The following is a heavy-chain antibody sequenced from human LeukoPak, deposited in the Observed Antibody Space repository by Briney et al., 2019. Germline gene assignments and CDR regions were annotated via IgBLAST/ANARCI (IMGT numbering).Heavy chain of an antibody. D-gene: IGHD1-26*01. J-gene: IGHJ5*02. V-gene: IGHV3-48*03. CDR3: ARDFYRGFDP. Sequence: PGGSLRLSCAASGFTFGSYEMNWVRQAPGKGLEWVSYISSSGSTIYYADSVKGRFTISGDNAKNSLYLQMNSLRAEDTAVYYCARDFYRGFDPWGQGTLVTVSS. CDR2: ISSSGSTI. CDR1: GFTFGSYE.